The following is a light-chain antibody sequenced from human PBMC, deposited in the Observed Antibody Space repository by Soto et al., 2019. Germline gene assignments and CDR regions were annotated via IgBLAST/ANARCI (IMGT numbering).Light chain of an antibody. J-gene: IGKJ1*01. CDR2: GAS. CDR1: HIVSSSY. V-gene: IGKV3-20*01. Sequence: EIVLTQSPGTLSFSPGERATLSCRASHIVSSSYLAWYQQKPGQAPRLLIYGASSRATGIPDRFSGGGSGTDFTLTISRLEPEDFAVYYCQQYGSSPRTFGQGTKVDIK. CDR3: QQYGSSPRT.